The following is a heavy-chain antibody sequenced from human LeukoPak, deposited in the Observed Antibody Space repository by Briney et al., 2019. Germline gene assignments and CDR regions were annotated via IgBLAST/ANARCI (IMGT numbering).Heavy chain of an antibody. CDR3: ARLRGDGYNLENWFDP. D-gene: IGHD5-24*01. Sequence: GESLKISCKGSGYSFTSYWIGWVRQMPGKGLEWMGIIYPGDSDTRYSPSLQGQVTISADKSISTAYLQWSSLKASDTAMYYCARLRGDGYNLENWFDPWGQGTLVTVSS. J-gene: IGHJ5*02. CDR2: IYPGDSDT. CDR1: GYSFTSYW. V-gene: IGHV5-51*01.